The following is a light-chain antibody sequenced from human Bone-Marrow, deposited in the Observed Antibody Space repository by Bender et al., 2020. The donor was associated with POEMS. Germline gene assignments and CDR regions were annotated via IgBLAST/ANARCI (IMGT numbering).Light chain of an antibody. V-gene: IGLV2-14*03. CDR1: NSDVGDYNS. CDR2: DVT. J-gene: IGLJ3*02. Sequence: QSALTQPASVSGSPGQSITISCTGINSDVGDYNSVSWYQQHPGKAPKLVIHDVTNRPSGISNRFSGSKSGNTASLTISGLQAEDEADYYCQSFDTNLSGWVFGAGTKLTV. CDR3: QSFDTNLSGWV.